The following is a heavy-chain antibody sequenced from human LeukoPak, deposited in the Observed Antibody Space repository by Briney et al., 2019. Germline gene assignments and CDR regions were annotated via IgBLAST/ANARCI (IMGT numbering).Heavy chain of an antibody. CDR3: ANQYSSGWFYFDY. D-gene: IGHD6-19*01. CDR1: GNSISSGYY. CDR2: TFHSGTT. V-gene: IGHV4-38-2*01. J-gene: IGHJ4*02. Sequence: SETLSLTCAVSGNSISSGYYWGWIRQSPGNGLEWIGSTFHSGTTYYNPSLKSRVTISVDTSKNQFSLKLSSVTAADTAVYYCANQYSSGWFYFDYWGQGTLVTVSS.